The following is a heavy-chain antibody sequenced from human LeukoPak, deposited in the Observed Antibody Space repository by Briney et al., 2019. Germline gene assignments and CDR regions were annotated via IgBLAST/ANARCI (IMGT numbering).Heavy chain of an antibody. J-gene: IGHJ5*02. Sequence: PSETLSLTCTVPGYSISSGYYWGWIRQPPGKGLEWIGSIYHSGSTYYNPSLKSRVTISVDTSKNQFSLKLGSVTAADTAVYYCARVDQYQLLYVPYNWFDPWGQGTLVTVSS. V-gene: IGHV4-38-2*02. CDR2: IYHSGST. CDR3: ARVDQYQLLYVPYNWFDP. CDR1: GYSISSGYY. D-gene: IGHD2-2*02.